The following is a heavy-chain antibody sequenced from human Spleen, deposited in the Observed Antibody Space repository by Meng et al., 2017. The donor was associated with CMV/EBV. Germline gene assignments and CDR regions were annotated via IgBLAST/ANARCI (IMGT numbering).Heavy chain of an antibody. CDR2: ISWNSDTI. CDR3: ARSLGGGNRADY. V-gene: IGHV3-9*01. Sequence: GGSLRLSCAASGFTFDDYAMHWVRQAPGKGLEWVSRISWNSDTIGYADSVKGRFTISRDNAKNSLYLQMSSLRAEDTAVYYCARSLGGGNRADYWGQGTLVTVSS. CDR1: GFTFDDYA. D-gene: IGHD3-3*01. J-gene: IGHJ4*02.